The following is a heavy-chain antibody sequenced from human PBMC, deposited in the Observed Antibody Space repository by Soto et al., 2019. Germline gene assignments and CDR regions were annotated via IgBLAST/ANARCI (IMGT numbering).Heavy chain of an antibody. V-gene: IGHV3-21*01. Sequence: GGSLRLSCVVSGLNFNTYVMTWVRQAPGKGLEWVSYSSNSGTFARYATSVKGRFSISRDNANNSLYLEMNSLRVEDTAVYYCARSGDNFNVLDYWGQGTPVTVSS. J-gene: IGHJ4*02. D-gene: IGHD1-1*01. CDR1: GLNFNTYV. CDR2: SSNSGTFA. CDR3: ARSGDNFNVLDY.